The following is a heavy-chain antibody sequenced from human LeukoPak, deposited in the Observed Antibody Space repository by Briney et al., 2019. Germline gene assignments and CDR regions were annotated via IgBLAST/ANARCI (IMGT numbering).Heavy chain of an antibody. J-gene: IGHJ3*02. Sequence: SETLSLTCTVSGGSIISYYWSWIRQPPGKGLEWIGYIYYSGSTNYNPSLKSRVTISVDTSKNQFSLKLSSVTAADTAVYYCARDGSGSYSGYDAFDIWGQGTMVTVSS. V-gene: IGHV4-59*01. CDR1: GGSIISYY. CDR3: ARDGSGSYSGYDAFDI. CDR2: IYYSGST. D-gene: IGHD1-26*01.